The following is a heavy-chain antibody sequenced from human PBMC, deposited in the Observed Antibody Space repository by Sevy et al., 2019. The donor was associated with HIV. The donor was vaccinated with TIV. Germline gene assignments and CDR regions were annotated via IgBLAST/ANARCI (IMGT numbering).Heavy chain of an antibody. V-gene: IGHV1-24*01. CDR3: ATTREYYSDNSGYLDY. CDR1: GYTLTQLS. J-gene: IGHJ4*02. D-gene: IGHD3-22*01. CDR2: FDPEDGTT. Sequence: ASVKVSCKVSGYTLTQLSMHWVRQTPGKGLEWMGRFDPEDGTTIDAQKFQGRVTMTEDTSTDTAYLELSSLRSEDTAVYYCATTREYYSDNSGYLDYWGRGTLVTVSS.